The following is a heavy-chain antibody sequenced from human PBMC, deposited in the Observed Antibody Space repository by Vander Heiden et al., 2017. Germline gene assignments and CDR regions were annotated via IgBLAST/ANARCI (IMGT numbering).Heavy chain of an antibody. Sequence: QVQLQESGPGLVRPSETLSLTCAVSGGPMGNYYWIWLRRPAGKALDWLGRIYTGGSTNYNPSLKSRVTMSVATSKNQFSLKLTSVTAADTAVYYCVGNYYDSRGYYFIDSWGQGTLVTVS. CDR2: IYTGGST. V-gene: IGHV4-4*07. CDR1: GGPMGNYY. CDR3: VGNYYDSRGYYFIDS. J-gene: IGHJ4*02. D-gene: IGHD3-22*01.